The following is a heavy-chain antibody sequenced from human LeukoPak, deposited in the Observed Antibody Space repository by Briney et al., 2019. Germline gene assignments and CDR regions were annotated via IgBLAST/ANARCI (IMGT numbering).Heavy chain of an antibody. J-gene: IGHJ6*03. Sequence: SETLSLTCTVSGGSISSYYWSWIRQPPGKGLEWIGYIYYSGSTNYNPSPKSRVTISVDTSKNQFSLKLSSVTAADTAVYYCARVGTVTTSYYYYYYMDVWGKGTTVTVSS. CDR2: IYYSGST. D-gene: IGHD4-11*01. V-gene: IGHV4-59*01. CDR1: GGSISSYY. CDR3: ARVGTVTTSYYYYYYMDV.